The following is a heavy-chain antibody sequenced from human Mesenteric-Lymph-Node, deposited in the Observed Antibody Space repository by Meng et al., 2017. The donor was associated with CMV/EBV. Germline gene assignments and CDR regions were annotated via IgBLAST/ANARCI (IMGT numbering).Heavy chain of an antibody. CDR3: ARDPRFTIFGVVSSNNWFDP. Sequence: GGSLRLSCAASGFTFSSYSMNWVRQAPGKGLEWVSSISSSSSYIYYADSVKGRFTISRDNAKNSLYLQMNSLRAEDTAVYYCARDPRFTIFGVVSSNNWFDPWGQGTLVTVSS. CDR2: ISSSSSYI. J-gene: IGHJ5*02. D-gene: IGHD3-3*01. CDR1: GFTFSSYS. V-gene: IGHV3-21*01.